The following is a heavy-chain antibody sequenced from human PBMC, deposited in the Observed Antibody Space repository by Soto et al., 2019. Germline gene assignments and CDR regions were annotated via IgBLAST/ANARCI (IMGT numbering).Heavy chain of an antibody. D-gene: IGHD3-16*01. CDR3: ARDPLPLGWFDP. J-gene: IGHJ5*02. V-gene: IGHV4-39*07. Sequence: PSETLSLTCTVSGGSISSDSYYWGWIRQSPEKGLEWIASISYSGSTYYNPSLKSRVTISVDTSKNQFSLKLSSVTAADTAVYYCARDPLPLGWFDPWGQGTLVTVSS. CDR1: GGSISSDSYY. CDR2: ISYSGST.